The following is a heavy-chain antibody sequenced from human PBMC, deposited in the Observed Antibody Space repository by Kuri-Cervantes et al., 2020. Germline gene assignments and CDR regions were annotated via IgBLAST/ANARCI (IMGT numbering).Heavy chain of an antibody. V-gene: IGHV4-39*01. Sequence: ESLKISCTVTGGSISSSSTNWGWVRQTPEKGLEWIASITNSGTPYYNLSLRSRVTISADTSTNQFSLKLSSVTAADTAVYYCASHWGDIVVVPAAQYNWFDPWGQGTLVTVSS. CDR2: ITNSGTP. D-gene: IGHD2-2*01. CDR3: ASHWGDIVVVPAAQYNWFDP. J-gene: IGHJ5*02. CDR1: GGSISSSSTN.